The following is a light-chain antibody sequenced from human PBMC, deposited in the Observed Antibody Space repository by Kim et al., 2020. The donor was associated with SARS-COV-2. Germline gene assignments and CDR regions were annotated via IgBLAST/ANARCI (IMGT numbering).Light chain of an antibody. CDR1: LNIGNE. Sequence: PSVGDTVTLSCRAQLNIGNELGCYMRKHEKAPQLLIYGASPVQSGVSSRFSGGGVGADISLTLSTLQHEAFATYSCLHNYTYPLTFCHGTRLEIK. V-gene: IGKV1-6*01. J-gene: IGKJ5*01. CDR3: LHNYTYPLT. CDR2: GAS.